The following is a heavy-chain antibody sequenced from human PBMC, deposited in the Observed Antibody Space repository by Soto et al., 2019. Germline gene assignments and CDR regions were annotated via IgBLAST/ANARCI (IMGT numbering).Heavy chain of an antibody. CDR2: IYWDDDK. V-gene: IGHV2-5*02. D-gene: IGHD1-7*01. J-gene: IGHJ4*02. CDR1: GFSLITSGVG. Sequence: SGPTLVNPTQTLTLTCTFSGFSLITSGVGVGWIRQPPGKALEWLAFIYWDDDKRYSPSLRSRLTIAKDTSKNQVVLTMAEVDPVDTATYFCAHRRSGISQWNYGDFDYWGQGTQVTVSS. CDR3: AHRRSGISQWNYGDFDY.